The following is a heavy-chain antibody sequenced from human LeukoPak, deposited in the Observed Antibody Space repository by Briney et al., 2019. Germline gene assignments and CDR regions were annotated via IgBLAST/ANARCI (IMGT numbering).Heavy chain of an antibody. V-gene: IGHV3-9*01. Sequence: PGGSLRLSCAASGFTFDNYAMHWIRQAPGKGLEWVSGIGWNSSGIGYADSVKGRFTISRDNAQNSLYLQMSSLRDDDTALYYCAKGKKMTVAGFFDYWGQGTLVTVSS. D-gene: IGHD6-19*01. CDR1: GFTFDNYA. J-gene: IGHJ4*02. CDR3: AKGKKMTVAGFFDY. CDR2: IGWNSSGI.